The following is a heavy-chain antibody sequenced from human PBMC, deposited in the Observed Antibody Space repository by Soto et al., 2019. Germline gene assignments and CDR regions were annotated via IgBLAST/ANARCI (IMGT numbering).Heavy chain of an antibody. Sequence: EVQLVESGGGLVQPGGSLILSCAASGFTFSSYWMHWVRQAPGKGLEWVSRINSDGSSTSYADSVKGRFTISRDNAKNTLYLQVNTLRAEDTAVYYCARVGHYYDFWSGCYTPEYFQHWSQGTLLTVSS. CDR2: INSDGSST. V-gene: IGHV3-74*01. J-gene: IGHJ1*01. CDR1: GFTFSSYW. CDR3: ARVGHYYDFWSGCYTPEYFQH. D-gene: IGHD3-3*01.